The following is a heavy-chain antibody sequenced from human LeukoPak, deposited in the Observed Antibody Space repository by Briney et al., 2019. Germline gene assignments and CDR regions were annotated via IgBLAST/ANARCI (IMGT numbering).Heavy chain of an antibody. CDR2: IYYSGST. CDR1: GGSISSYY. V-gene: IGHV4-59*01. CDR3: ARGFYGGYLPFDY. D-gene: IGHD5-12*01. J-gene: IGHJ4*02. Sequence: PSETLSLTCTVSGGSISSYYWSWIRQPPGKGLEWIGYIYYSGSTNYNPSLKSRVTISVDTSKNQFSLKLSSVTAADTAVYYCARGFYGGYLPFDYWGQGTLVTVSS.